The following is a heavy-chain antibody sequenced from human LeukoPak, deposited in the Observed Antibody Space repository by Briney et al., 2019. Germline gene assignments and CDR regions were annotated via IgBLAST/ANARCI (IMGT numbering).Heavy chain of an antibody. CDR1: GGSISSGNW. CDR2: IYHSGST. Sequence: PSETLSLTCAVSGGSISSGNWWSWVHQPPGKGLEWIGEIYHSGSTNYNPSLKSRVTISVDKSKDQFSLKLTSVTAADTAVYYCARIGNYYFDYWGQGTLVTVSS. CDR3: ARIGNYYFDY. D-gene: IGHD1-1*01. J-gene: IGHJ4*02. V-gene: IGHV4-4*02.